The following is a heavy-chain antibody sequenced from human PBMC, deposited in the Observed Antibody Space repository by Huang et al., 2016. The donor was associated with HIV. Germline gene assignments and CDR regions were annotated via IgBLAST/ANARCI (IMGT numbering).Heavy chain of an antibody. CDR1: GYSFTDYG. V-gene: IGHV1-18*01. CDR3: ARDPKYHRIGYYRQRRGIDV. Sequence: QAQLMQSGPEVKKPGASVKVSCKTSGYSFTDYGITWVRQAPGQGPEWGGWISAFNGDTEIAQRVQGRVTLTTDTSTSMTDMELRSLRFDDTAVYFCARDPKYHRIGYYRQRRGIDVWGQGTMVSVSS. D-gene: IGHD3-22*01. CDR2: ISAFNGDT. J-gene: IGHJ3*01.